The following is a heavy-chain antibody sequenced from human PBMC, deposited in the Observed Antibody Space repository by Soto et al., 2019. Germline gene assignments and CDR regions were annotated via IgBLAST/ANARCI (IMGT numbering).Heavy chain of an antibody. V-gene: IGHV4-31*03. J-gene: IGHJ3*02. CDR2: IYCSGST. CDR3: ASATHTIFGVVTAIDI. Sequence: SETLSLTCTVSGGSISSGGYYWSWIRQHPGKGLEWIGYIYCSGSTYYNPSLKSRVTISVDTSKNQFSLRLSSVTAADTAVYYCASATHTIFGVVTAIDIWGQGTMVTGSS. D-gene: IGHD3-3*01. CDR1: GGSISSGGYY.